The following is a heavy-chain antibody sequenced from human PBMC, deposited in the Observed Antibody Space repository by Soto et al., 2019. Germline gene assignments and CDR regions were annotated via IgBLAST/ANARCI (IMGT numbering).Heavy chain of an antibody. Sequence: PGEFLKISCKGSGYSFTSYLIGWVRQMPGKGLEWMGIIYPGDSDTRYSPSFQGQVTISADKSISTAYLQWSSLKASDTAMYYCARRAISVAAGRSYYYYYMDVWGKGTTVTVSS. D-gene: IGHD6-13*01. J-gene: IGHJ6*03. CDR2: IYPGDSDT. CDR1: GYSFTSYL. CDR3: ARRAISVAAGRSYYYYYMDV. V-gene: IGHV5-51*01.